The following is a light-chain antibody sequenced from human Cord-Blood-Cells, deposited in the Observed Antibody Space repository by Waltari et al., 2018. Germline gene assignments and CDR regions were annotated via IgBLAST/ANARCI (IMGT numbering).Light chain of an antibody. J-gene: IGLJ3*02. Sequence: QSALTQPASVSGSPGPSINISCTGSSSDVGSYNLVSWYQQHPGKAPKLMIYEGRKRPSGVSNRFSGSKSGNTASLTISGLQAEDEADYYCCSYAGSSTVFGGGTKLTVL. CDR3: CSYAGSSTV. CDR1: SSDVGSYNL. CDR2: EGR. V-gene: IGLV2-23*01.